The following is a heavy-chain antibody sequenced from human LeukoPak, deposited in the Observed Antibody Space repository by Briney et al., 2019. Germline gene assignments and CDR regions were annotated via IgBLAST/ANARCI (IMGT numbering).Heavy chain of an antibody. CDR2: ISSSSSNI. V-gene: IGHV3-21*01. CDR1: GFTFSSYS. D-gene: IGHD3-10*01. J-gene: IGHJ4*02. Sequence: GGSLRLSCAASGFTFSSYSMNWVRQAPGKGLEWVSSISSSSSNIYYVDSVKGRFTISRDNARNSLYLQMNSLRAEDTAVYYCARVGSLLWSFIDYWGQGALVTVSS. CDR3: ARVGSLLWSFIDY.